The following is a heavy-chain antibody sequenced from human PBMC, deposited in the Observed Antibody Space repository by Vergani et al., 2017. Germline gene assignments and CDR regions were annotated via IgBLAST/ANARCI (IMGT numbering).Heavy chain of an antibody. CDR3: AGCCYDTAMVTSDAFDI. CDR2: IIPIFGTA. J-gene: IGHJ3*02. V-gene: IGHV1-69*13. Sequence: QVQLVQSGAEVKKPGSSVKVSCKASGGTFSSYAISWVRQAPGQGLEWMGRIIPIFGTANYAQKFQGRVTITADESTSTAYMELSSLRSEDTAVYYCAGCCYDTAMVTSDAFDIWGQGTMVTVSS. CDR1: GGTFSSYA. D-gene: IGHD5-18*01.